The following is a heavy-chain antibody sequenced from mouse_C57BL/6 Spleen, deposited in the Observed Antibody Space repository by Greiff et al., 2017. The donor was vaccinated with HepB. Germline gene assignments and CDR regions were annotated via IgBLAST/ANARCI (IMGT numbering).Heavy chain of an antibody. CDR1: GFTFSSYA. CDR2: ISDGGSYT. J-gene: IGHJ2*01. V-gene: IGHV5-4*03. Sequence: EVKLMESGGGLVKPGGSLKLSCAASGFTFSSYAMSWVRQTPEKRLEWVATISDGGSYTYYPDNVKGRFTISRDNAKNNLYLQMSHLKSEDTAMYYCARGGITTGYFDYWGQSTTLTVSS. D-gene: IGHD1-1*01. CDR3: ARGGITTGYFDY.